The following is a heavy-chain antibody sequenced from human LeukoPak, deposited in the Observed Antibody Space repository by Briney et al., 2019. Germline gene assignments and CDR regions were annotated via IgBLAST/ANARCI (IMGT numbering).Heavy chain of an antibody. V-gene: IGHV5-51*01. Sequence: GESLKISCKGSGDTFTTYWIGWVRQLPGKGLEWMGIIYPGDSETRYSPSFQGQVNISADKSISTTYLQWSSLKASDTAMYYCARAGYSYGFDIWGQGTMVTVSS. CDR2: IYPGDSET. CDR3: ARAGYSYGFDI. D-gene: IGHD5-18*01. J-gene: IGHJ3*02. CDR1: GDTFTTYW.